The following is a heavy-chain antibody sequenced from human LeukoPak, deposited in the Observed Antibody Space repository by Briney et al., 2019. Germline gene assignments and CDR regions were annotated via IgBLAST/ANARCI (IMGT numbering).Heavy chain of an antibody. Sequence: GESLKISCKGSGYRFTTYWIGWVRQMPGKGLEWMGIIYPGDSDTRYSPSFQGQVTISVDKSISTAYLQWSSLKASDTATYYCAKSHRNSYGFDYWGQGTLVTVSS. CDR2: IYPGDSDT. CDR1: GYRFTTYW. V-gene: IGHV5-51*01. CDR3: AKSHRNSYGFDY. D-gene: IGHD5-18*01. J-gene: IGHJ4*02.